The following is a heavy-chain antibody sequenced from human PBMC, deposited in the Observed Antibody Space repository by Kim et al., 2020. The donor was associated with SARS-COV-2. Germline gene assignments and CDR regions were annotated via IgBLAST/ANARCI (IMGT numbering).Heavy chain of an antibody. J-gene: IGHJ6*02. D-gene: IGHD3-10*01. Sequence: ADPVKGRFTTATDKSKNTLYLQMNNLRGEDTAVYYCAKGSGFDYYSGMDVWGQGTTVTVSS. V-gene: IGHV3-23*01. CDR3: AKGSGFDYYSGMDV.